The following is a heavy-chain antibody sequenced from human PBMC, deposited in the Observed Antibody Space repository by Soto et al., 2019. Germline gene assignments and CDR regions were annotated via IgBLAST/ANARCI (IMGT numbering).Heavy chain of an antibody. Sequence: QITLKESGPTLAKPTQTLTLTCSFSGFSLSTRGVGVGWIRQPPGKALEWLALIFWDDDKWYSPSLRSRLTIPEATSKDLVVLIMTNMDPVDTATYYCAHRSRGYAYYFDQWGQGTLVTVSS. J-gene: IGHJ4*02. V-gene: IGHV2-5*02. CDR1: GFSLSTRGVG. D-gene: IGHD5-12*01. CDR3: AHRSRGYAYYFDQ. CDR2: IFWDDDK.